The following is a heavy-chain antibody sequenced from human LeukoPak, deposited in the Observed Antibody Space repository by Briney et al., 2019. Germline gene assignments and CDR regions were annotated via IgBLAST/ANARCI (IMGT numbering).Heavy chain of an antibody. CDR3: ARGAFCSGGSCYLYYYYYMDV. Sequence: ASVKVSCKASGYTFTSYDINWVRQATGQGLEWMGWMNPNSGNTGYAQKFQGRVTMTRNTSISTAYMELSSLRSEDTAVYYCARGAFCSGGSCYLYYYYYMDVWGKGTTVTISS. J-gene: IGHJ6*03. D-gene: IGHD2-15*01. CDR1: GYTFTSYD. V-gene: IGHV1-8*01. CDR2: MNPNSGNT.